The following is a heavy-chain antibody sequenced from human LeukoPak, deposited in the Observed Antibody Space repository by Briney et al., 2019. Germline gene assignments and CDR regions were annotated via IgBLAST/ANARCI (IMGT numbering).Heavy chain of an antibody. CDR2: MNPNSGNT. Sequence: GASVKVSRKASGYTFTSYDINWVRQATGQGLEWMGWMNPNSGNTGYAQKFQGRVTITRNTSISTAYMELSSLRSEDTAVDYCARWAWVPAGSVGGWFDPWGQGTLVTVSS. J-gene: IGHJ5*02. CDR3: ARWAWVPAGSVGGWFDP. CDR1: GYTFTSYD. D-gene: IGHD2-2*01. V-gene: IGHV1-8*03.